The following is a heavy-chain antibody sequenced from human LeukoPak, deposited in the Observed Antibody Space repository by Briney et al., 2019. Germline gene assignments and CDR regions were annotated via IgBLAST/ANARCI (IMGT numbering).Heavy chain of an antibody. V-gene: IGHV3-43*02. CDR2: ISVDGGST. J-gene: IGHJ4*02. Sequence: GGSLRLSCAASGFTLDDYAMHWVRQAPGKGLEWVSLISVDGGSTYYADSVEGRFTISRDNSKKSLYLQMNSLRTEDTALYYCAKDMGKCSSTSCSIDYWGQGTLVTVSS. CDR1: GFTLDDYA. D-gene: IGHD2-2*01. CDR3: AKDMGKCSSTSCSIDY.